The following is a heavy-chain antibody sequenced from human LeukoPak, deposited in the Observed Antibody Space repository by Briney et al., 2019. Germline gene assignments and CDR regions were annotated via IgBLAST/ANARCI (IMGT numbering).Heavy chain of an antibody. CDR3: ARDGGSGSPIFDY. CDR1: GFTFSSYA. V-gene: IGHV3-23*01. J-gene: IGHJ4*02. D-gene: IGHD3-10*01. CDR2: ISGSGGDT. Sequence: GGSLRLSCAASGFTFSSYAMSWVRQAPGKGLEWVSVISGSGGDTNYADSVKGRFTISRDNSKNTLYLQMNSLRAEDTALYYCARDGGSGSPIFDYWGQGTLVTVSS.